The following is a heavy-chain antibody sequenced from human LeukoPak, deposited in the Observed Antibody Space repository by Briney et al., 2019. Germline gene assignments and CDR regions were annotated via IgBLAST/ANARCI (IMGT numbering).Heavy chain of an antibody. CDR2: ISDSGSTT. D-gene: IGHD6-13*01. CDR3: ARIGYSNWGDALDI. V-gene: IGHV3-48*04. J-gene: IGHJ3*02. Sequence: PGGSLRLSCAASGFTISSTCMSWVRQAPGKGLEWISYISDSGSTTYYADSVKGRFSISRDNAKNSLYLQMNSLRAEDTAVYYCARIGYSNWGDALDIWGQGTMVTASS. CDR1: GFTISSTC.